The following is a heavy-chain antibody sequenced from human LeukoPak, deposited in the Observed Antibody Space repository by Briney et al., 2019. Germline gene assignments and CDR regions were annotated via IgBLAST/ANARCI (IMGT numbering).Heavy chain of an antibody. CDR3: ARDMEAVPAAFDY. CDR1: GFTFSTYA. Sequence: GGSLRVSCAASGFTFSTYAMSWVRQAPGKGLEWVSAISGSGGSTYYAVSMKGRFTISRDNAKNSLYLQMNSLRAEDTAVYYCARDMEAVPAAFDYWGQGTLVTVSS. D-gene: IGHD2-2*01. V-gene: IGHV3-23*01. J-gene: IGHJ4*02. CDR2: ISGSGGST.